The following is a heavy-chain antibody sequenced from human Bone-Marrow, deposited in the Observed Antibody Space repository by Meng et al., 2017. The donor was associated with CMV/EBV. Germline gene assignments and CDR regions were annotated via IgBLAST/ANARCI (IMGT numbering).Heavy chain of an antibody. V-gene: IGHV3-30*02. D-gene: IGHD3-16*02. CDR3: AKEMNYDYVWGSYRYTFGPTDY. CDR2: IRYDGSNK. J-gene: IGHJ4*02. Sequence: YGMHWVRQAPGKGLEWVAFIRYDGSNKYYADSVKGRFTISRDDSKNTLYLQMNSLRAGDTAVYYCAKEMNYDYVWGSYRYTFGPTDYWGQGTLVTVSS. CDR1: YG.